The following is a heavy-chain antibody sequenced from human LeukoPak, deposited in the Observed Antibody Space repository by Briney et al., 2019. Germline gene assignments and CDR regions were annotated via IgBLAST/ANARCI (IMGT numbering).Heavy chain of an antibody. J-gene: IGHJ6*02. D-gene: IGHD2-15*01. V-gene: IGHV3-30*18. Sequence: XXXVAVISXXGINKYYAVSVKARFTISRDNSKNTLYLQMNSLRAEDTAVYYCAKPPFAAATDYYYYGMDVWGQGTTVTVSS. CDR3: AKPPFAAATDYYYYGMDV. CDR2: ISXXGINK.